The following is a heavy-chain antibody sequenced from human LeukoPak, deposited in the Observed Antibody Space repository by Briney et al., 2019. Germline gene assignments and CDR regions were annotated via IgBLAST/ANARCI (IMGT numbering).Heavy chain of an antibody. Sequence: GGSLRLSRAASGFTFSSYAMSWVRQAPGKGLEWVPAISGSGGSTYYADSVKGRFTISRDNSKNTLYLQMNSLRAEDTAVYYCATEYSYGLDYWGQGTLVTVSS. D-gene: IGHD5-18*01. V-gene: IGHV3-23*01. CDR2: ISGSGGST. J-gene: IGHJ4*02. CDR1: GFTFSSYA. CDR3: ATEYSYGLDY.